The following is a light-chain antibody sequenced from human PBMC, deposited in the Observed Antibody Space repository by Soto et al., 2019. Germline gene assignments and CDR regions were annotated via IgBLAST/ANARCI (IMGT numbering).Light chain of an antibody. CDR2: SAS. V-gene: IGKV1-12*01. J-gene: IGKJ4*01. Sequence: DIQMTQSPSSVSASVGDRVTITCRASQAISNWVAWYQQKPGKAPNLLIYSASTLLPGVPSRFSGSGSGTDFTLTIDSLQPEDFATYYCQQASSLPRTFGGGTKVDFK. CDR1: QAISNW. CDR3: QQASSLPRT.